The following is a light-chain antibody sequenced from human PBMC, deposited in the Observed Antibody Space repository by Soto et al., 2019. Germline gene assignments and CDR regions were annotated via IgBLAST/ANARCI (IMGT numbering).Light chain of an antibody. CDR1: SSDVDGYNY. Sequence: QSVLTQPASVSGSPGQSITISCTGTSSDVDGYNYVSWYQQHPGKAPKLMIYEVSNRPSGVSNRFSGSKSGNTASLTISGLQAEDEADYYCSSYTSSSHVVFGGGTKLTVL. CDR3: SSYTSSSHVV. V-gene: IGLV2-14*01. CDR2: EVS. J-gene: IGLJ2*01.